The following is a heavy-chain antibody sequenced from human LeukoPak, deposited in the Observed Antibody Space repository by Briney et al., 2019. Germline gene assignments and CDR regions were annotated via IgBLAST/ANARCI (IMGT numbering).Heavy chain of an antibody. J-gene: IGHJ4*02. CDR3: ARSQYNYDRIDS. CDR1: GDSISSYY. Sequence: SETLSLTCTVSGDSISSYYWNWIRQASGKALEWIGYIYYSGSTRYNPPFKSRVTISIDTSKNQISLKLSSVTAADTAVYYCARSQYNYDRIDSWGQGTLVAVSS. D-gene: IGHD3-16*01. CDR2: IYYSGST. V-gene: IGHV4-59*08.